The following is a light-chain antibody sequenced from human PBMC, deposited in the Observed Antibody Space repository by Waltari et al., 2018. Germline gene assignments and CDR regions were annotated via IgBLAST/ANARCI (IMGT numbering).Light chain of an antibody. CDR3: GTWDNNLSALV. CDR1: PSNIGNNY. Sequence: QSVLTQPPSVSAAPGQKVTISCSGSPSNIGNNYFSWYQQLPGAAPKVFIYETAKRPSGIPDRFSGSKSGTSASLGITGLQTGDEATYYCGTWDNNLSALVFGGGTKLTVL. CDR2: ETA. J-gene: IGLJ2*01. V-gene: IGLV1-51*02.